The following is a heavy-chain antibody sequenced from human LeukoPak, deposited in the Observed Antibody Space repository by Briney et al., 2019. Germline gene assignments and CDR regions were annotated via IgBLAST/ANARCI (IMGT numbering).Heavy chain of an antibody. V-gene: IGHV3-15*07. J-gene: IGHJ4*02. CDR3: TRDRGAYNLYDY. CDR1: GFTFSNAC. Sequence: PGGSLRLSCAASGFTFSNACMNWVRQAPGKGLEWVGRIKSKTDGGTTDYAAPVKGRFTISRDDSKAIAYLQMNSLKTEDTAVYHCTRDRGAYNLYDYWGQGTLVTVSS. CDR2: IKSKTDGGTT. D-gene: IGHD1-1*01.